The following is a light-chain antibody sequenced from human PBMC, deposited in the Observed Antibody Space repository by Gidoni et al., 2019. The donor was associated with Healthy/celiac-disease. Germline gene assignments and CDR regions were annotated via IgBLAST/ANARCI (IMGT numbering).Light chain of an antibody. J-gene: IGLJ2*01. CDR3: QSADSSGTFVG. V-gene: IGLV3-25*02. Sequence: SYELKQPPSRPVSPGQTARITCSGDALPKQYAYWYQQKPGQAHVRVIYRYSERPSGIPERFSGSSSGSTVTLTILGVQAEDEADYYCQSADSSGTFVGFGGGTKLTVL. CDR1: ALPKQY. CDR2: RYS.